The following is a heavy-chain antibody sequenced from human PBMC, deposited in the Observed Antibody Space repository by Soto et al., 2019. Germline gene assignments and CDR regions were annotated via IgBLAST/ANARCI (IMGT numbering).Heavy chain of an antibody. CDR3: ARDGVALTTYYYYGMDV. CDR1: GGTFSSYT. V-gene: IGHV1-69*08. D-gene: IGHD3-3*01. Sequence: QVQLVQSGAEVKKPGSSVKVSCKASGGTFSSYTISWVRQAPGQGLEWMGRIIPILGIANYAQKFQGRVTITAXXSXSXXYMELSSLRSEDTAVYYCARDGVALTTYYYYGMDVWGQGTTVTVSS. J-gene: IGHJ6*02. CDR2: IIPILGIA.